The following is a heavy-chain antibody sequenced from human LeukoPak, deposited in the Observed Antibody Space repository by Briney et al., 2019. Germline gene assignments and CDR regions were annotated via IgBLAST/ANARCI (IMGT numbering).Heavy chain of an antibody. D-gene: IGHD2-2*01. CDR3: AKDKGGYCSSTSCSNDY. J-gene: IGHJ4*02. V-gene: IGHV3-9*01. Sequence: PGGSLRLSCAASGSTFDDYAMHWVRQAPGKGLEWVSGISWNSGSIGCADSVKGRFTISRDNAKNSLYLQMNSLRAEDTALYYCAKDKGGYCSSTSCSNDYWGQGTLVTVSS. CDR2: ISWNSGSI. CDR1: GSTFDDYA.